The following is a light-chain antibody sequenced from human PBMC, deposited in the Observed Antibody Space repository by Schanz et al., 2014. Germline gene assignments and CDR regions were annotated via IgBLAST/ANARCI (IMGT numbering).Light chain of an antibody. CDR2: EVT. Sequence: QSALTQPASVSGSPGQSVTISCTGTSSDVGGYDYVSWYQQHPGKAPKLMLYEVTKRPSGVSNRFSGSKSGNTASLTISGLQAEDEADYYCCSYAGSRTLVVFGGGTKVTVL. V-gene: IGLV2-23*02. J-gene: IGLJ2*01. CDR3: CSYAGSRTLVV. CDR1: SSDVGGYDY.